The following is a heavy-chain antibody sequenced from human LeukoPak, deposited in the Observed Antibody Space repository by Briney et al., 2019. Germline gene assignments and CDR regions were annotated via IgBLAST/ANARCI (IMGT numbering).Heavy chain of an antibody. Sequence: GESLKISCKGSGDCFTSYWIGWVRQMPGESLEWMGIIYLGDSDTRYSPSFQGQVTISADKSISTAYLQSSSLKASDTAMYYCARLGGRWLQLDRDFDYWGQGTLVTVSS. CDR3: ARLGGRWLQLDRDFDY. CDR1: GDCFTSYW. CDR2: IYLGDSDT. V-gene: IGHV5-51*01. D-gene: IGHD5-24*01. J-gene: IGHJ4*02.